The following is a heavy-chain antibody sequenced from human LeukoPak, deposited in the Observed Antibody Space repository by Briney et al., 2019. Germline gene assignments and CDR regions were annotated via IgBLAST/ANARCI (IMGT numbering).Heavy chain of an antibody. V-gene: IGHV3-66*01. CDR2: IYSGGST. Sequence: GGSLRLSCAASGFTVSSNYMSWVRQAPGKGLEWVSVIYSGGSTYYADSVKGRFTISRDNSKNTLYLQMNSLRAEDTAVYYCASSCRGCPGRLPPLGPRGQGTLVTVSS. D-gene: IGHD3-10*01. CDR3: ASSCRGCPGRLPPLGP. J-gene: IGHJ5*02. CDR1: GFTVSSNY.